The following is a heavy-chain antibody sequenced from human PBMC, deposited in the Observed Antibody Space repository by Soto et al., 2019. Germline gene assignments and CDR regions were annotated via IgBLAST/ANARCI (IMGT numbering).Heavy chain of an antibody. CDR3: AHSMFDYYGSGSYSKSYFDY. Sequence: SGPTLVNPTQTLTLTCTFSGSSLSTSGVGVGWIRQPPGKALEWLALIYWDDDKRYSPSLKSRLTITKDTSKNQVVLTMTNMDPVDTATYYCAHSMFDYYGSGSYSKSYFDYWGQGTLVTVSS. V-gene: IGHV2-5*02. CDR1: GSSLSTSGVG. CDR2: IYWDDDK. D-gene: IGHD3-10*01. J-gene: IGHJ4*02.